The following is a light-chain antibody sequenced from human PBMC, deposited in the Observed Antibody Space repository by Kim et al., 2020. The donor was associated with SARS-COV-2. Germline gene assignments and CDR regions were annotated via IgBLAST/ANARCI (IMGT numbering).Light chain of an antibody. J-gene: IGKJ3*01. CDR3: QQRSNWPPFT. Sequence: EIVLTQSPATLSLSPGERATLSCRASQSVSSYLAWYQQQPGQDPRLLIYDASNRTTGIPARFSGSGSGTDFTLTISSLEPEDFAVYYCQQRSNWPPFTFGPGTKVDIK. CDR2: DAS. CDR1: QSVSSY. V-gene: IGKV3-11*01.